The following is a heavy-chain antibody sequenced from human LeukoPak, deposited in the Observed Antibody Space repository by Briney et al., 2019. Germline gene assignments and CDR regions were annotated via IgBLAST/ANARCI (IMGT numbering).Heavy chain of an antibody. CDR3: ARVVMKAFYYYYMDV. V-gene: IGHV1-8*01. Sequence: WASVKVSCKASGYTFSDYDVNWVRQAPGQGLEWMGWMNPTSGDTGYAQKFQGRVTMTRSMSRNTAYMELSRLGSEDTAVYFCARVVMKAFYYYYMDVWGKGTTIIISS. J-gene: IGHJ6*03. D-gene: IGHD2-21*01. CDR2: MNPTSGDT. CDR1: GYTFSDYD.